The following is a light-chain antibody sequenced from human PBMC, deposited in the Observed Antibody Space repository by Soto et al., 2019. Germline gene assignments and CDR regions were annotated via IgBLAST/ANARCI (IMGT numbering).Light chain of an antibody. V-gene: IGKV3-15*01. Sequence: ERLMTQSPATLPVSPGEGATLSCRASESVRTTVAWYHQKPGQAPRLLIYGASTRANGVPDRFSGSGFETDFTLTITSLQYEDFGVYYCQKYNDWPPTFGQGTKLDIK. CDR3: QKYNDWPPT. CDR1: ESVRTT. J-gene: IGKJ1*01. CDR2: GAS.